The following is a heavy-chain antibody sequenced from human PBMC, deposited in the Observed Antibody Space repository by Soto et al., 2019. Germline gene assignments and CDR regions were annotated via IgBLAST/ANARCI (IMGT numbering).Heavy chain of an antibody. V-gene: IGHV5-51*01. Sequence: GESLKISCKGSGYNFATDWIGWVRQMPGGGLECMGIIYPADSDTRYSPSFHGQVTISADKSISNAYLLWSSLKASDTAMYSGARYGHSYSLNYCRGMDVWGQGTTVTVSS. CDR2: IYPADSDT. J-gene: IGHJ6*02. D-gene: IGHD5-18*01. CDR1: GYNFATDW. CDR3: ARYGHSYSLNYCRGMDV.